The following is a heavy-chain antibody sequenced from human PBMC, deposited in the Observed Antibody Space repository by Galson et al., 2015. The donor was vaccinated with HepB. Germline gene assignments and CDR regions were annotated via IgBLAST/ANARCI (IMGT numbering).Heavy chain of an antibody. J-gene: IGHJ6*02. CDR3: AKDIGLRTYGMDV. D-gene: IGHD2-21*02. CDR1: GFTFDDYA. CDR2: ITWDSAGI. Sequence: SLRLSCAASGFTFDDYAMHWVRQAPGKGLEWVSGITWDSAGIEYADSVKGRFSISRDNAKNSLYLQMNSLRPEDTALYYCAKDIGLRTYGMDVWGQGTTVTVSS. V-gene: IGHV3-9*01.